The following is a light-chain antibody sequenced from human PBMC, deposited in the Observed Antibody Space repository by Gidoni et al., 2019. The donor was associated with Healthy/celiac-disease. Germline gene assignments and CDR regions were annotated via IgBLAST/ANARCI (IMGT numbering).Light chain of an antibody. Sequence: DIVMTQSPDSLAVSLGERATINCKSSQSVLSSSNNKNYLAWYQQKPVQPPKLIIYWASTRESGVPDRFSGSGSGTDFTLTISSLQAEDVAVYYCQQYYSTPQTFGQGTKVEIK. CDR3: QQYYSTPQT. CDR2: WAS. J-gene: IGKJ1*01. V-gene: IGKV4-1*01. CDR1: QSVLSSSNNKNY.